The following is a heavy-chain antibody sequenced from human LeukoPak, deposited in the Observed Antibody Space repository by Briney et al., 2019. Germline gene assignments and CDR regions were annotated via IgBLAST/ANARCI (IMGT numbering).Heavy chain of an antibody. V-gene: IGHV3-53*01. Sequence: PGGSLRLSCAASGFTVSSSYMSWVRQAPGKGLEWVSSLYSGGGTHYADSVKGRFTISRDSSKNTLYLQMNSLRAEDTAVYFCARDSGGFDYWGQGTLVTVSS. CDR2: LYSGGGT. D-gene: IGHD6-25*01. J-gene: IGHJ4*02. CDR3: ARDSGGFDY. CDR1: GFTVSSSY.